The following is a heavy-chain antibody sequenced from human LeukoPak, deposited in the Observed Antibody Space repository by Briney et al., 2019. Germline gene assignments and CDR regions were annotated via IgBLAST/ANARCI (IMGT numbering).Heavy chain of an antibody. CDR3: AKSIGRLNYIGAYYFDY. CDR1: GFTFSTYS. V-gene: IGHV3-9*01. Sequence: GGSLRLSCAASGFTFSTYSMNWVRQAPGKGLEWVSGISWNRGSIGYADSVKGRFTISRDNAKNSLYLQMNSLRDEDTALYYCAKSIGRLNYIGAYYFDYWGQGTLVTVSS. D-gene: IGHD1-7*01. J-gene: IGHJ4*02. CDR2: ISWNRGSI.